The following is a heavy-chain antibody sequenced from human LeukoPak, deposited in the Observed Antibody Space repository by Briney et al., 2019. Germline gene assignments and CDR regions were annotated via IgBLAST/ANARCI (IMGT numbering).Heavy chain of an antibody. CDR2: ISGRESST. CDR3: AKGFSGSYASDFDY. CDR1: GFTFSSFA. Sequence: GGSLRLSCEASGFTFSSFAMSWVRQPPGEGLEWVSTISGRESSTNYADSVRGRFTISRDNFKSTLFLQMNSLRPDDTAVYYCAKGFSGSYASDFDYWGQGTLVTVSS. D-gene: IGHD1-26*01. J-gene: IGHJ4*02. V-gene: IGHV3-23*01.